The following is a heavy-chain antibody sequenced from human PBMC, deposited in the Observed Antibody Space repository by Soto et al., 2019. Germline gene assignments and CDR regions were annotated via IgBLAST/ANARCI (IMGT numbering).Heavy chain of an antibody. J-gene: IGHJ6*02. CDR3: ARGLLAYFGMDV. V-gene: IGHV1-18*01. D-gene: IGHD1-26*01. Sequence: QLVQSGAEVKKPGASVKVSCKASGYRFSNYDISWVRQAPGHGLEWMAWISAHNGNKHYAEKFQGRVSTTTDTSTSTAYMEVRTLKPDDTAVYYCARGLLAYFGMDVWGQGTTVTVS. CDR1: GYRFSNYD. CDR2: ISAHNGNK.